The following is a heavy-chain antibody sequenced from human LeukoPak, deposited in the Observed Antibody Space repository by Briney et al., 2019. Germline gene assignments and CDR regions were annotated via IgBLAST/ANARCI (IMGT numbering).Heavy chain of an antibody. CDR3: ARDSDYGDYVPRFDY. CDR2: ISSSSSYI. D-gene: IGHD4-17*01. J-gene: IGHJ4*02. Sequence: GGSLRLSCAASGFTFSSYSMNWVRQAPGKGLEWVSYISSSSSYIYYADSVKGRFTISRDNAKNSLYLQMNSLRAEDTAVYYCARDSDYGDYVPRFDYWGQGTLVTVSS. V-gene: IGHV3-21*05. CDR1: GFTFSSYS.